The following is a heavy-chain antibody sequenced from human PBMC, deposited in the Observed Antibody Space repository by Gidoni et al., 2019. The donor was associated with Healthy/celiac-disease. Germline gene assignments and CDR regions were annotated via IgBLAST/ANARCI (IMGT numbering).Heavy chain of an antibody. CDR3: ARAHPLLRYFDWLWDAFDI. D-gene: IGHD3-9*01. J-gene: IGHJ3*02. V-gene: IGHV6-1*01. Sequence: PSRGLEWLGRTYYRSKWYNDYAVYVKSRITINPDTSKNQFSLQLNSVTPEDTAVYYCARAHPLLRYFDWLWDAFDIWGQGTMVTVSS. CDR2: TYYRSKWYN.